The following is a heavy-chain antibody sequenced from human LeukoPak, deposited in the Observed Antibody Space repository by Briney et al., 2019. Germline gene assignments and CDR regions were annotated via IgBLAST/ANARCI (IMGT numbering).Heavy chain of an antibody. D-gene: IGHD2-15*01. J-gene: IGHJ4*02. CDR1: GFTFSTYG. Sequence: GGSLRLSCTASGFTFSTYGMHWVRQAPGKGLEWVTLISYDGSTKYYSDSVKGRFTLSRDNSKNTLYLQMNSLRAEDTAVYYCASSAATFDYWGQGTLVTVSS. CDR3: ASSAATFDY. CDR2: ISYDGSTK. V-gene: IGHV3-30*03.